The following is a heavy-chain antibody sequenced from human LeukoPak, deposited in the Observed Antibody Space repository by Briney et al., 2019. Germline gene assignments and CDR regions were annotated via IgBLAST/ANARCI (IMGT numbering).Heavy chain of an antibody. CDR1: GFTFSDYW. J-gene: IGHJ4*02. V-gene: IGHV3-7*01. D-gene: IGHD3-10*01. Sequence: GGSLRLSCVASGFTFSDYWMSWVRQAPGKGLEWVANMNQDGSEKYYVGSVKGRFTISRDNAKNSLSLQMNSLRAEDTAVYYCARDWAHFGYWGQGTLVTVSS. CDR3: ARDWAHFGY. CDR2: MNQDGSEK.